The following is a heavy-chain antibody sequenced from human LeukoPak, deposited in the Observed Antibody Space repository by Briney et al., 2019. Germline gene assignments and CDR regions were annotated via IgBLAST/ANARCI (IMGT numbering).Heavy chain of an antibody. Sequence: SETLSLTCTVSGGSISSSSYYWGWIRQPPGKRLEWIGSIYYSGSTYYNPSLKSRVTISVDTSKNQFSLKLSSVTAADTAVYYCARQVHGFLEWLLSYMDVWGKGTTVTVSS. CDR1: GGSISSSSYY. D-gene: IGHD3-3*01. CDR3: ARQVHGFLEWLLSYMDV. V-gene: IGHV4-39*01. J-gene: IGHJ6*03. CDR2: IYYSGST.